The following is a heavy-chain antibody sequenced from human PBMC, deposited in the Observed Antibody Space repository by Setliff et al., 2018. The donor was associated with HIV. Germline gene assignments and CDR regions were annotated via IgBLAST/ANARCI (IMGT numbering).Heavy chain of an antibody. D-gene: IGHD3-3*01. CDR3: ARLRGSYDFSNWFDP. CDR1: GGSIRSHY. Sequence: SETLSLTCTVSGGSIRSHYWSWIRQPPGKRLEWIGYIYYSGSTNYNPSLKSRVTISVDTAKDQFSLKLSSVTAADTAVYYCARLRGSYDFSNWFDPWGQGTQVTVSS. J-gene: IGHJ5*02. CDR2: IYYSGST. V-gene: IGHV4-59*11.